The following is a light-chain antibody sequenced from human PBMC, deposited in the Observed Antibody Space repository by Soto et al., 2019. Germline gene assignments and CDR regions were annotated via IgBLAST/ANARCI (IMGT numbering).Light chain of an antibody. Sequence: LGLGPPALRLGSSPGEIAPTYCSSSQRVSNNFLGWYQQKPGLPPRLLIYDATSRANGIPERFSGRGSGTHFTLTISRLEPEDFAVYYCQQYGSTPWTFGRGTKVDIK. V-gene: IGKV3D-20*01. CDR2: DAT. CDR3: QQYGSTPWT. CDR1: QRVSNNF. J-gene: IGKJ1*01.